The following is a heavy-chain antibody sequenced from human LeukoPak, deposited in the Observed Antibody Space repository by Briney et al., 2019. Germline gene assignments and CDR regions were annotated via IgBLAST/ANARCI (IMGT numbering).Heavy chain of an antibody. V-gene: IGHV4-4*02. D-gene: IGHD6-19*01. CDR3: ARGGSSGWCLAGAFDI. J-gene: IGHJ3*02. Sequence: SETLSLTCTVSGGSISSSNWWSWVRQPPGKGLEWIGEIYHSGSTNYNPSLKSRVTISVDKSKNQFSLKLSSVTAADTAVYYCARGGSSGWCLAGAFDIWGQGTMVTVSS. CDR1: GGSISSSNW. CDR2: IYHSGST.